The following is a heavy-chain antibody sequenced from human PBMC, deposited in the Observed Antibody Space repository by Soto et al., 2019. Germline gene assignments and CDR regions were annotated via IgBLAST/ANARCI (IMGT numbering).Heavy chain of an antibody. D-gene: IGHD3-22*01. CDR1: GGSISSGDYY. V-gene: IGHV4-30-4*01. J-gene: IGHJ4*02. CDR3: ARAPMGYDSSGYYY. Sequence: PSETLSLTCTVSGGSISSGDYYWSWIRQPPGKGLEWIGYIYYSGSTHYNPSLKSRVTISVDTSKNQFSLKLSSVTAADTAVYYCARAPMGYDSSGYYYWGQGTMVTVYS. CDR2: IYYSGST.